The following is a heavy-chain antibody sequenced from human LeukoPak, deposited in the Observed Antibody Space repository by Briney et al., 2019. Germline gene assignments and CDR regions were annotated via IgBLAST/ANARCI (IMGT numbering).Heavy chain of an antibody. J-gene: IGHJ5*02. D-gene: IGHD6-13*01. CDR2: INWNGGST. Sequence: GGSLRLSCAASGFTFDEYGMSWVRQAPGKGLECVSGINWNGGSTGYADSVKGRFTISRDNAKNSLYLQMNSLRAEDTALYYCARQLGAAAGSTSWFDPWGQGTLVAVSS. CDR3: ARQLGAAAGSTSWFDP. CDR1: GFTFDEYG. V-gene: IGHV3-20*04.